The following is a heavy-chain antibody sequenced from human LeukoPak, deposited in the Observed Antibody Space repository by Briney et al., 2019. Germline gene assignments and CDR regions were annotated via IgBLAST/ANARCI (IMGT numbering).Heavy chain of an antibody. CDR1: GFTFGDYA. Sequence: GGSLRLSCTASGFTFGDYAMTWVRQAPGKGLEWVGFIASETYGGTAEYAASVKGRFIISRDDSKNIAYLQMNSLKTEDTAVYYCTRDQTPYYWGQGTLVTVSS. V-gene: IGHV3-49*04. J-gene: IGHJ4*02. CDR2: IASETYGGTA. CDR3: TRDQTPYY.